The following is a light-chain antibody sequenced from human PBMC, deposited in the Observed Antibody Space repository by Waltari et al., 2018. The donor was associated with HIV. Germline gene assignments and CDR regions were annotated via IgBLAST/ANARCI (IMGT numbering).Light chain of an antibody. V-gene: IGLV2-23*02. CDR1: SSDVATYKL. J-gene: IGLJ2*01. Sequence: QSALTQPASVSGSPGQSITISCTRTSSDVATYKLVSWYQQHPGKAPKLMIYEVSKRPSGVSDLFSGSKSGDTASLTISGLQAEDEADYYCCSYVSNVIFGGGTKLTVL. CDR3: CSYVSNVI. CDR2: EVS.